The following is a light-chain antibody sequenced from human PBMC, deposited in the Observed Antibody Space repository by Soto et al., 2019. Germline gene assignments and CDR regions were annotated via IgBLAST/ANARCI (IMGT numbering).Light chain of an antibody. CDR3: QQYHTDWT. CDR1: QSVDSN. J-gene: IGKJ1*01. V-gene: IGKV3D-15*01. Sequence: EIVMTQSPATLFVSPGDGATLSCRASQSVDSNLAWYQQKPGQCPRLLIYGESTRATGIPARFSGSGSGTEFTLTISSLQADDYATFYCQQYHTDWTFGQGTKVDIK. CDR2: GES.